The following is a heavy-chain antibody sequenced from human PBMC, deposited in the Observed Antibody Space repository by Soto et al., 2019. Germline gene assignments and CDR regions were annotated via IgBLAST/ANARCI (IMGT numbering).Heavy chain of an antibody. J-gene: IGHJ4*02. V-gene: IGHV4-39*01. D-gene: IGHD5-18*01. CDR2: IYCSGST. Sequence: SETLSLTCTVSGGSISSSSYYWGWIRQPPGKGLEWIGSIYCSGSTYYNPSLKSRVTISVDTSKNQFSLKLSSVTAADTAVYYCAKSPVDTAMAVWGQGTLVTVSS. CDR1: GGSISSSSYY. CDR3: AKSPVDTAMAV.